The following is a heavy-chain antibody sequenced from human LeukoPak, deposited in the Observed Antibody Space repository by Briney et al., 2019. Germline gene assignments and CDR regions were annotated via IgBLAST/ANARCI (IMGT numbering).Heavy chain of an antibody. CDR3: AREREGGDPTFDY. V-gene: IGHV4-4*07. D-gene: IGHD2-21*02. CDR1: GGSISSYY. Sequence: SETLSLTCTVSGGSISSYYWSWIRQSAGKGLEWIGRIYTSGSTNYNRSLKSRVTISVDTSKNQFSLKLSSVTAADTAVYYCAREREGGDPTFDYWGQGTLVTVSS. CDR2: IYTSGST. J-gene: IGHJ4*02.